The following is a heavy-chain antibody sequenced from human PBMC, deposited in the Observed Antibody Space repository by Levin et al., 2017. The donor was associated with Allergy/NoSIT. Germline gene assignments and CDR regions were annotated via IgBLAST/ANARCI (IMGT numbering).Heavy chain of an antibody. Sequence: GGSLRLSCAASGFTFNNYWMTWVRQAPGKGLEWVANINQDGSQKYSVDSVKGRFTISRDNAKKSLYLEMNSLRAEDTAVYYCARVQEATVLPVDYCDYWGQGTLVTVSS. CDR1: GFTFNNYW. J-gene: IGHJ4*02. CDR3: ARVQEATVLPVDYCDY. V-gene: IGHV3-7*01. D-gene: IGHD4-11*01. CDR2: INQDGSQK.